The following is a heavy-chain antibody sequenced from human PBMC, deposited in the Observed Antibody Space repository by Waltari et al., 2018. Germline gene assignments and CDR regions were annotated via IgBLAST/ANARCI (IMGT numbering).Heavy chain of an antibody. D-gene: IGHD3-16*02. CDR2: IDQSDHP. Sequence: QVQLQQWGAGVLKPSETLSLTCVVNGGSFGSFGWSWIRKPPGKGLQWIGEIDQSDHPNYKPSLTSRVTISIDTSKNQFYLNLRSVAAADTAVYYCARHRHPGHSFDIWGQGASVLVSS. CDR1: GGSFGSFG. CDR3: ARHRHPGHSFDI. V-gene: IGHV4-34*02. J-gene: IGHJ3*02.